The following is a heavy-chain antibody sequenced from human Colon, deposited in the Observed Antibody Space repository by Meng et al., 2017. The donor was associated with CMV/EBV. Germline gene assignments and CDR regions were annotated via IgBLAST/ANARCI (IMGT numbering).Heavy chain of an antibody. CDR1: GFSFTTDKAG. Sequence: IPLTESGPPPSKPTQTLPLTCTFSGFSFTTDKAGVGWIRHPPGKALEWLALIYWDDDTRYSPSLKTRLTITRDTSKNQVILTMTNMDPADTATYYCVHRSYSGQDDYWGQGALVTVSS. CDR2: IYWDDDT. J-gene: IGHJ4*02. D-gene: IGHD5-12*01. CDR3: VHRSYSGQDDY. V-gene: IGHV2-5*02.